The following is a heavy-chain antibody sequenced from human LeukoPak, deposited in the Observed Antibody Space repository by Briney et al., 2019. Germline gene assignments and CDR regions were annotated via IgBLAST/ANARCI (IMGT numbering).Heavy chain of an antibody. V-gene: IGHV4-34*01. Sequence: PSETLSLTCAVYGGSFSGYYWSWIRQPPGKGLEWIGEINHSGSTNYNPSLKSRVTISVDTSKNQFSLKLSSVTAADTAVYYCGRGGYDAFDIWGQGTMVTVSS. CDR3: GRGGYDAFDI. J-gene: IGHJ3*02. D-gene: IGHD5-12*01. CDR2: INHSGST. CDR1: GGSFSGYY.